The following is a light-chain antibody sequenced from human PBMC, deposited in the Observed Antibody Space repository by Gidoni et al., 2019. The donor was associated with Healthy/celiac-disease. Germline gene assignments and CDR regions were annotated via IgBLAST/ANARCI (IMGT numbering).Light chain of an antibody. CDR2: WAS. V-gene: IGKV4-1*01. J-gene: IGKJ1*01. CDR1: QNVLYRSNNKNY. Sequence: DIVMTQSPDSLAVSLGERATINCKSSQNVLYRSNNKNYLAWYQQKPGQPPKLLIYWASTRESGVHDRFSGSGSGTDFTLTISSLQAEDVAVYYCQQYYSTPWTFGQGTKVEIK. CDR3: QQYYSTPWT.